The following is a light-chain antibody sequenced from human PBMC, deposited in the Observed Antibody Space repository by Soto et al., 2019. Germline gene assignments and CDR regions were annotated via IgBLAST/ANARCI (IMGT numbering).Light chain of an antibody. J-gene: IGKJ4*01. CDR1: QSVSSSY. Sequence: EIVLTQSPGTLSLSPGERATLSCRASQSVSSSYLAWYQQKPGQAPRLLIYGANNRATGISDRFSGSGSGTDFTLTISRLEYDDFAVYYCQQNGSSPLTFGGGTKVDIK. CDR2: GAN. CDR3: QQNGSSPLT. V-gene: IGKV3-20*01.